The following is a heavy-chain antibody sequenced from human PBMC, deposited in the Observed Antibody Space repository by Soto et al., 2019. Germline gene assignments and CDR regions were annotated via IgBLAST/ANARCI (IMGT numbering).Heavy chain of an antibody. CDR3: ATRRGSSPDWASWYFDL. D-gene: IGHD2-15*01. Sequence: QVQLVESGGGVVQPGRSLRLSCAASGLTFNTYGMHGVRQAPGKGLEWVAVISYDGSNKYYADSVKGRFTISRDNSKNTLYLQMNSLRVEDTAVYYCATRRGSSPDWASWYFDLGGRGTLVTVSS. J-gene: IGHJ2*01. CDR2: ISYDGSNK. CDR1: GLTFNTYG. V-gene: IGHV3-30*03.